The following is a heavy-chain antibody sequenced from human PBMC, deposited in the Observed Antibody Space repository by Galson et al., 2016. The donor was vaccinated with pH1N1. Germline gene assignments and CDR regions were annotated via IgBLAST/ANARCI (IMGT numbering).Heavy chain of an antibody. J-gene: IGHJ4*02. CDR3: ARLRGGITVVREVYFDL. V-gene: IGHV5-51*03. CDR1: GYSFTSYW. Sequence: QSGAEVKKPGESLKISCKGSGYSFTSYWIGWVRQMPGKGLEWMGIIYPGDSDTRYSPSFQGQVTISADKSIGTAYLQWSSLEASDTAIYYCARLRGGITVVREVYFDLWGQGTLVTVSP. CDR2: IYPGDSDT. D-gene: IGHD3-10*01.